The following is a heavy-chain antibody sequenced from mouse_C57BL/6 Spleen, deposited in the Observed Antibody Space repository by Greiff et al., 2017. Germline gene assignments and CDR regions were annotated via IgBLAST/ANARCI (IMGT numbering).Heavy chain of an antibody. CDR1: GYAFTNYL. Sequence: VKLVESGAELVRPGTSVKVSCKASGYAFTNYLIEWVKQRPGQGLEWIGVINPGSGGTNYNEKFKGKATLTADKYSSTAYMQRSSLTSEDSAVYFCALFYYSNYEENAMDYWGQGTSVTVSS. CDR2: INPGSGGT. V-gene: IGHV1-54*01. CDR3: ALFYYSNYEENAMDY. J-gene: IGHJ4*01. D-gene: IGHD2-5*01.